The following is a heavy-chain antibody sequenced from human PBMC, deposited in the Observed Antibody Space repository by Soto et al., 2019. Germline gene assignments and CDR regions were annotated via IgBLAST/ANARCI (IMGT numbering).Heavy chain of an antibody. CDR1: GGSISSGDCY. J-gene: IGHJ4*02. D-gene: IGHD3-22*01. Sequence: PLEILSLTCTVSGGSISSGDCYWSWIRQPPGKGLEWIGYIYYSGSTYYNPSLKSRVTISVDTSKNQFSLKLSSVTAADTAVYYCARGYYYDSSGLGFDYWGQGTLVTVSS. CDR3: ARGYYYDSSGLGFDY. CDR2: IYYSGST. V-gene: IGHV4-30-4*01.